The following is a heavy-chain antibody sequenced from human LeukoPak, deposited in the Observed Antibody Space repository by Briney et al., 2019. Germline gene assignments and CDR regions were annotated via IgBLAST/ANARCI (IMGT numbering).Heavy chain of an antibody. D-gene: IGHD6-13*01. CDR1: GGSISTYY. V-gene: IGHV4-59*01. CDR2: IYYSGST. Sequence: PSETLSLTCTVSGGSISTYYWSWIRQPPGKGLGWIGYIYYSGSTNYNPSLKSRVTISVDTSKNQFSLKLSSVTAADTAVYCCARDAAADYFDYWGQGTLVTVSS. J-gene: IGHJ4*02. CDR3: ARDAAADYFDY.